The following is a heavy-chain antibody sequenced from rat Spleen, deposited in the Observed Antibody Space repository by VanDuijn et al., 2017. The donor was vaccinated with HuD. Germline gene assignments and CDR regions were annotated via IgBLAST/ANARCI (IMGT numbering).Heavy chain of an antibody. V-gene: IGHV5-31*01. CDR1: GFTFNNYW. D-gene: IGHD1-6*01. CDR3: TRKYTTDNYWYFDF. Sequence: EVQLVESGGGLVQPGRSLKLSCVASGFTFNNYWMTWIRQAPGKGLEWVASITKTGGSIYYPDSVKGRFTISRDNAKSTLYLQMNSLRSEDTATYYCTRKYTTDNYWYFDFWGPGTMVTVSS. CDR2: ITKTGGSI. J-gene: IGHJ1*01.